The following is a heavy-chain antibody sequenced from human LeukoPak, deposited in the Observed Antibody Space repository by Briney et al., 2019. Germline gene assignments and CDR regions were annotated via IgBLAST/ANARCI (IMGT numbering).Heavy chain of an antibody. V-gene: IGHV3-74*03. Sequence: GGSLRLSCAASGFTFSNYWIHWVRQAPGKGPVWVSRIDNAGSITTYADSVKGRFTISRDNAKNTLFLQMDSLRPEDTAVYYCVRSLRSADFWGQGTLVTVSS. J-gene: IGHJ4*02. CDR2: IDNAGSIT. CDR3: VRSLRSADF. CDR1: GFTFSNYW.